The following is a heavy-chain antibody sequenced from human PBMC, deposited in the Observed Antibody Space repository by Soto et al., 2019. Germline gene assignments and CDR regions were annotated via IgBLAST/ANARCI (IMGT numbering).Heavy chain of an antibody. CDR2: ISGGGGST. D-gene: IGHD3-3*01. V-gene: IGHV3-23*01. J-gene: IGHJ4*02. Sequence: GGSLRLSCAASGLTFSRYAMSWVRQAPGKGLEWVSTISGGGGSTYYAASVKGRFTISRDNSKNTLFLQMNSLRVEDTAVYYCARDSFGVVTHFDFWGREPWSPSPQ. CDR3: ARDSFGVVTHFDF. CDR1: GLTFSRYA.